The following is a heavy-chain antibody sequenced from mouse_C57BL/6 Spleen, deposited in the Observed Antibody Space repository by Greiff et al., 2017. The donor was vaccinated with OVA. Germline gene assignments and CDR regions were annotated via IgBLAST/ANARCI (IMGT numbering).Heavy chain of an antibody. Sequence: QVQLQQPGAELVMPGASVKLSCKASGYTFTSYWMHWVKQRPGQGLEWIGEIDPSDSDTNYNQKFKGKSTLTVDKSSSTAYMQLSILTSEDSAVYYCARSGLTGTDYWGQGTTLTVSA. V-gene: IGHV1-69*01. CDR2: IDPSDSDT. J-gene: IGHJ2*01. D-gene: IGHD4-1*01. CDR1: GYTFTSYW. CDR3: ARSGLTGTDY.